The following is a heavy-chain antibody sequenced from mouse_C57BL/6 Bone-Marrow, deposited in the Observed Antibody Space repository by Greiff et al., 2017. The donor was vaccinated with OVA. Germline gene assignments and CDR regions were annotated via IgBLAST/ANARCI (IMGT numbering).Heavy chain of an antibody. Sequence: QVQLQQPGTELVKPGASVKLSCKASGYTFTSYWMHWVKQRPGQGLEWIGNINPSNGGTNYNEKFKSKATLTVDKSSSTAYMQLSSLTSEDSSVYYCARSPHPDGYSAAYWGQGTLVTVSA. J-gene: IGHJ3*01. CDR1: GYTFTSYW. D-gene: IGHD2-3*01. V-gene: IGHV1-53*01. CDR3: ARSPHPDGYSAAY. CDR2: INPSNGGT.